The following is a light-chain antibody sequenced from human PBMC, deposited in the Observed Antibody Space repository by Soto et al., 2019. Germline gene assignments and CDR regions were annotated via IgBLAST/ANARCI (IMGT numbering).Light chain of an antibody. CDR1: SSNIGSNA. J-gene: IGLJ2*01. CDR3: ATWDGSLTGPV. V-gene: IGLV1-44*01. Sequence: QSVLTQPPSASGTPGQRVTISCSGSSSNIGSNAVHWYQQLPGTAPKLLIYSNNQRPSGVPDRFSGSKSGTSASLAISGLQSEDEAHYYCATWDGSLTGPVFGGGTKLTVL. CDR2: SNN.